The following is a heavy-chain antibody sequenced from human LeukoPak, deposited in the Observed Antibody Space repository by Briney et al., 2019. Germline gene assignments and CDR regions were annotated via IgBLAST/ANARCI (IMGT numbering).Heavy chain of an antibody. V-gene: IGHV3-11*01. CDR1: GFTFSDYY. Sequence: GGSLRLSCAASGFTFSDYYMTWIRQGPGKGLEWTSYISSGDGPTYYADSVKGRFTISRDNAKNSLFLQMNSLRVEDTAVYYCATWTGITPYWGQGTLVTVAS. J-gene: IGHJ4*02. CDR2: ISSGDGPT. D-gene: IGHD1-20*01. CDR3: ATWTGITPY.